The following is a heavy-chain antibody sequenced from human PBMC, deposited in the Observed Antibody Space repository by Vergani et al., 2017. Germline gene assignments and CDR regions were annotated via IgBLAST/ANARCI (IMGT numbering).Heavy chain of an antibody. CDR3: AGMGGDXEGDAFRIGYFDS. CDR2: IYSTGST. J-gene: IGHJ4*02. Sequence: QVQLQESGPGLVKPSQTLSLTCSVSGDSISSGVYYWNWIRQHPGKGLEWIGYIYSTGSTHHNPSLRRRINMSVDTSKNQFSLKLNSVTAADTAMYYCAGMGGDXEGDAFRIGYFDSWGPGILVTVSS. D-gene: IGHD2-21*01. CDR1: GDSISSGVYY. V-gene: IGHV4-31*03.